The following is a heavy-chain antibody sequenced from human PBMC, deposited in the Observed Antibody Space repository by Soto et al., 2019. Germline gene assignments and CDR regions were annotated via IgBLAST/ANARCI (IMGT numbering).Heavy chain of an antibody. J-gene: IGHJ6*02. V-gene: IGHV3-48*03. CDR1: GFTFSSYE. D-gene: IGHD6-25*01. CDR2: ISSSGSTI. Sequence: VQLVESGGGLVQPGGSLRLSCAASGFTFSSYEMNWVRQAPGKGLEWVSYISSSGSTIYYADSVKGRFTISRDNAKNSLYLQMNSLRAEDTAVYYCARDADGDYYGMDVWGQGTTVTVSS. CDR3: ARDADGDYYGMDV.